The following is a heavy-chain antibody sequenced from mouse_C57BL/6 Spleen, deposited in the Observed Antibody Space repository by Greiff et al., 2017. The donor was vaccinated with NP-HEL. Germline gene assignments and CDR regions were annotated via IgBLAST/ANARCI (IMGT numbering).Heavy chain of an antibody. CDR2: INPSNGGT. D-gene: IGHD1-1*01. J-gene: IGHJ4*01. Sequence: QVQLQQPGTELVKPGASVKLSCKASGYTFTSYWMHWVKQRPGQGLEWIGNINPSNGGTNYNEKFKSKATLTVDKSSSTAYMQLSSLTSEDSAVYYCARSPYYGSRYYYAMDYWGQGTSVTVSS. V-gene: IGHV1-53*01. CDR1: GYTFTSYW. CDR3: ARSPYYGSRYYYAMDY.